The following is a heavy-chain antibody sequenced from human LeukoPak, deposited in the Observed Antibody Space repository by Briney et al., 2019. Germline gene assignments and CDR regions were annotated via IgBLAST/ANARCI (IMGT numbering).Heavy chain of an antibody. CDR3: ANGVGAYYYYGMDV. CDR1: GFTFSSYA. CDR2: ISGSGGST. J-gene: IGHJ6*02. V-gene: IGHV3-23*01. Sequence: GGSLRLSCAASGFTFSSYAMSWVRQAPGKGLEWVSAISGSGGSTYYADSVKGRFTISRDNSKNTLYLQMNSLRAEDTAVYYCANGVGAYYYYGMDVWGQGTTVTVSS. D-gene: IGHD2-2*01.